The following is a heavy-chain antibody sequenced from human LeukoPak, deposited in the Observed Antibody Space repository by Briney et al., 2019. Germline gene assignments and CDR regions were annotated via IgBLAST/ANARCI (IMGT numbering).Heavy chain of an antibody. CDR1: GFTFSSNA. J-gene: IGHJ4*02. CDR3: AKGRGSTSIYDY. Sequence: PGGSLRLSCAASGFTFSSNAISWVRQAPGKGLEWVSFISDSGGSTYYADSVKGRFAISRDNPKNTLYLQMNSLRDEDTAAYYCAKGRGSTSIYDYWGQGTLVTVSS. D-gene: IGHD2-2*01. CDR2: ISDSGGST. V-gene: IGHV3-23*01.